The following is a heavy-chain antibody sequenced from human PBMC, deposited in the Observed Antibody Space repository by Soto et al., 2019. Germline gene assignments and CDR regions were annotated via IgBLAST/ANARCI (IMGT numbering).Heavy chain of an antibody. D-gene: IGHD2-21*02. CDR1: GYSISSGYY. J-gene: IGHJ4*02. CDR2: IYHSGST. Sequence: SETLSLTCAVSGYSISSGYYWGWIRQPPGKGLEWIGSIYHSGSTYYNPSLKSRVTISVDTSKNQFSLKLSSVTAADTAVYYCASQLGGVTLYYFDYWGQGTLVTVSS. CDR3: ASQLGGVTLYYFDY. V-gene: IGHV4-38-2*01.